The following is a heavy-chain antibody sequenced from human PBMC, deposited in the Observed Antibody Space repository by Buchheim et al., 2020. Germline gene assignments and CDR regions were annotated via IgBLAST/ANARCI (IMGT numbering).Heavy chain of an antibody. Sequence: QVQLQQWGAGLLKPSETLSLTCAVYGGSFSGYYWSWIRQPPGKGLEWIGEINHSGSTNYNPSLKSRVTISVDTSKNQFSLKLSPVTAADTAVYYCARGVGIAVAGTWFDPWGQGTL. J-gene: IGHJ5*02. V-gene: IGHV4-34*01. CDR3: ARGVGIAVAGTWFDP. CDR1: GGSFSGYY. CDR2: INHSGST. D-gene: IGHD6-19*01.